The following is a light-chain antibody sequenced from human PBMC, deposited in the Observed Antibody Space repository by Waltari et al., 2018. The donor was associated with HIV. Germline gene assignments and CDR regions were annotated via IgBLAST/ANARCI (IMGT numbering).Light chain of an antibody. CDR1: ESVRSK. V-gene: IGKV3-15*01. J-gene: IGKJ1*01. CDR3: QQYNDWPRT. CDR2: DAS. Sequence: EIVMTQSPVTLSVSPGERATLSCRASESVRSKLAWYQQEAGQAPRLLIYDASTRASGIPARFSGSGSGTEFTLTISSLQSEDFAVYYCQQYNDWPRTFGQGTKVESK.